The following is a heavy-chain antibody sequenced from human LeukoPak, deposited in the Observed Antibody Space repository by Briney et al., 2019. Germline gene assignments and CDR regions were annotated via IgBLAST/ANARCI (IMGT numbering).Heavy chain of an antibody. J-gene: IGHJ4*02. CDR1: GCTISSCSFY. CDR3: ARDRGYCSSTSCNI. D-gene: IGHD2-2*02. V-gene: IGHV4-61*02. Sequence: SRTLSLTCTVSGCTISSCSFYWSWIRQPAGKGREWIVRIDASESNNYNPFLKSRVTISVDPSKNQFSLTLSSVNAADTAVYYCARDRGYCSSTSCNIWGQGPLVTVFS. CDR2: IDASESN.